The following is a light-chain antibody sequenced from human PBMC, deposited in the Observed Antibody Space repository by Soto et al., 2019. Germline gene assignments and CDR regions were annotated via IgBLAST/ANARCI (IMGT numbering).Light chain of an antibody. CDR2: DAS. CDR1: QSISSW. Sequence: DIQMTQSPSTLSASVGDRVTITCRASQSISSWLAWYQQKPGKAPKLLIYDASSLESGVPSRFSCSGSGTEFTLTISSLQPDDFATYYCQQYNSYSAFGQVTRLEIK. J-gene: IGKJ5*01. CDR3: QQYNSYSA. V-gene: IGKV1-5*01.